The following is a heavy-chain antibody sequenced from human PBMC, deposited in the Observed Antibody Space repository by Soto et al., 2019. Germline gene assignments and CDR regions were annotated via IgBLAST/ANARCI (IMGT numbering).Heavy chain of an antibody. D-gene: IGHD5-18*01. CDR2: ITSSSSYI. CDR3: ARLGGYSYDYYYYMDV. J-gene: IGHJ6*03. CDR1: GFTFSYYN. V-gene: IGHV3-21*01. Sequence: GGSLRLSCAASGFTFSYYNMNWVRQAPGKGLEWVSSITSSSSYISYADSVKGRFTISRDNAKNSLYLQMNSLRAVDTAVYYCARLGGYSYDYYYYMDVWGKGTTVTVSS.